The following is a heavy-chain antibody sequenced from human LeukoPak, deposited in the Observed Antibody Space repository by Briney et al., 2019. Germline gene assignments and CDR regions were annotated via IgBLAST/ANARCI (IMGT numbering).Heavy chain of an antibody. CDR3: ARAYYSSSGDP. Sequence: PSETLSLTCAVYGGSFSGYYWSWIRQPPGKGLEWIGEINHSGSTNDNPSLKSRVTISVDTSKNQFSLKLSSVTAADTAVYYCARAYYSSSGDPWGQGTLVTVSS. J-gene: IGHJ5*02. CDR1: GGSFSGYY. CDR2: INHSGST. V-gene: IGHV4-34*01. D-gene: IGHD6-6*01.